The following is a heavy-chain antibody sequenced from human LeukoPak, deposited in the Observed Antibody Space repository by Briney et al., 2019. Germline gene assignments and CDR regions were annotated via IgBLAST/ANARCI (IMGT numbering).Heavy chain of an antibody. CDR2: IRDDGSNK. CDR3: EKECCSCGTCYGYFQN. D-gene: IGHD2-15*01. V-gene: IGHV3-30*02. Sequence: GGSLSLSCAASGLTVTSFGMRWARQDPGKGREWVLFIRDDGSNKYYTDSVKGRVTVSRDNSKNTLYMQMNRLRAEDTAVYYCEKECCSCGTCYGYFQNWGQGTVAIVSS. CDR1: GLTVTSFG. J-gene: IGHJ1*01.